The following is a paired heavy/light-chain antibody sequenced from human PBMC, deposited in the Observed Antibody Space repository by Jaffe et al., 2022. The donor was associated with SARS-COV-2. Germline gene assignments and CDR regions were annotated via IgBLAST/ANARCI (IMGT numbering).Heavy chain of an antibody. CDR1: GFIFSHFG. J-gene: IGHJ4*02. CDR2: ISYDGSKI. D-gene: IGHD3-22*01. V-gene: IGHV3-30-3*01. Sequence: QVHLVESGGGVVQPGRSLRLSCGASGFIFSHFGMHWVRQSPGKGLDWLATISYDGSKIYYADSVRGRFTISRDNSQNTLSLQMNSLRADDTAVYFCARDSDTSGFFSHNDCWGQGTLVTVSS. CDR3: ARDSDTSGFFSHNDC.
Light chain of an antibody. V-gene: IGLV2-14*03. CDR3: SSYTSSSTLV. J-gene: IGLJ2*01. Sequence: QSALTQPASVSGSPGQSITISCTGTSRDVGGYNYVSWYQQHPGKVPKLIIYHVTNRPSGVSNRFSGSKSGNTASLTISGLQAEDEADYYCSSYTSSSTLVFGGGTKLTVL. CDR1: SRDVGGYNY. CDR2: HVT.